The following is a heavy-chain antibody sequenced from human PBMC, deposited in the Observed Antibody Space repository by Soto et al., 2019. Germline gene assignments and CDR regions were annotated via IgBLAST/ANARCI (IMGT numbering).Heavy chain of an antibody. J-gene: IGHJ5*02. D-gene: IGHD5-12*01. CDR3: ARANVARTNWFDP. CDR2: IYSGGSS. CDR1: GFTVSSNY. Sequence: GYLRLSRAASGFTVSSNYMNCVRQAPGKGLEWVSVIYSGGSSYYAGSVKGRFTISRDNSKNTLYLHMNSLRAEDTAVYYCARANVARTNWFDPWGQGTLVTVSS. V-gene: IGHV3-66*01.